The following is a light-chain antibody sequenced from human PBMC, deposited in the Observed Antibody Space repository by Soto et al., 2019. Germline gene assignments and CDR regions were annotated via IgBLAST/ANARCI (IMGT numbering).Light chain of an antibody. CDR3: QTWGTGIHVV. J-gene: IGLJ2*01. Sequence: QPVLTQSPSTSASLGASVELTSTLSSGHSSYASAWHQQQPEKGPRYLMKLNSDGSHSKGDGIPDRFSGSSSGAERYLTISSLQSEDEADYYCQTWGTGIHVVFGGGTKLTVL. V-gene: IGLV4-69*01. CDR2: LNSDGSH. CDR1: SGHSSYA.